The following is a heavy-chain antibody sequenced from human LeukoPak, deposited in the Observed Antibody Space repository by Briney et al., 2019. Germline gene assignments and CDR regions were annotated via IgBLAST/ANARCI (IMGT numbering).Heavy chain of an antibody. D-gene: IGHD3-10*01. V-gene: IGHV1-46*01. Sequence: EASVKVSCKASGYTFTSYYMHWVRQAPGQGFEWMGIINPSGGSTSYAQKFQGRVTMTRDMSTSTVYMELSRLRADDTAVYYCARSLWFGDKFIGYWGQGTLVTVSS. J-gene: IGHJ4*02. CDR3: ARSLWFGDKFIGY. CDR2: INPSGGST. CDR1: GYTFTSYY.